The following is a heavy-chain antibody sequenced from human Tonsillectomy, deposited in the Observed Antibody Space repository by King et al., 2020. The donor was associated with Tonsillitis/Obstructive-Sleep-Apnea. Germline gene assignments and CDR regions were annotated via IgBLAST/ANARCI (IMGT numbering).Heavy chain of an antibody. V-gene: IGHV4-34*01. J-gene: IGHJ4*02. CDR1: GGSFSGYY. CDR3: CRVSIEQDWAFDY. D-gene: IGHD3/OR15-3a*01. CDR2: IDHSGST. Sequence: VQLQQWGAGLLKPSETLSLTCGVYGGSFSGYYWSWIRQTPGKGLEWIGEIDHSGSTNNNPSLKSRVTISVDTSKNHFSLNLNSVTAADTAIYYCCRVSIEQDWAFDYWGQGTLVTVSS.